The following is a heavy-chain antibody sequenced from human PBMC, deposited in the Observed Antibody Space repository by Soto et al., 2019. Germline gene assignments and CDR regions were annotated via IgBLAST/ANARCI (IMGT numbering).Heavy chain of an antibody. Sequence: QVQLVQSGAEVKKPGSSVKVSCKASGGTFSSYAISWVRQAPGQGLEWMGGIIPIFGTANYAQKFQGRVPITADESTITAYMELSSLRSEDTAVYYCARGYCSSTSCSGYYYYGMDVWGQGTTVTVSS. D-gene: IGHD2-2*01. V-gene: IGHV1-69*01. CDR1: GGTFSSYA. J-gene: IGHJ6*02. CDR2: IIPIFGTA. CDR3: ARGYCSSTSCSGYYYYGMDV.